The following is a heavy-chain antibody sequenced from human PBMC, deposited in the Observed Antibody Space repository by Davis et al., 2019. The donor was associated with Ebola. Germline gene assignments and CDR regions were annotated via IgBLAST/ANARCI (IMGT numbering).Heavy chain of an antibody. Sequence: HTGGSLRLSCAASGFTFSTYWMHWVRQAPGKGLVWVSRINSDGSSTRYAESVKGRFTISRDNAKNTLYLQMNSLRAADTALYYCVRGDSSSSPNAFNMWGQGTMVTVSS. V-gene: IGHV3-74*01. CDR2: INSDGSST. J-gene: IGHJ3*02. CDR1: GFTFSTYW. CDR3: VRGDSSSSPNAFNM. D-gene: IGHD3-22*01.